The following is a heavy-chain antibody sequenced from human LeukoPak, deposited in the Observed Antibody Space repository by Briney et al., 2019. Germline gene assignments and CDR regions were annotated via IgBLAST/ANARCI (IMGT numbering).Heavy chain of an antibody. CDR2: ISAYNGNT. CDR1: GYTFTSYG. J-gene: IGHJ4*02. Sequence: ASVQVSCKASGYTFTSYGFSWVRPAPGQGLEWMGWISAYNGNTNSAQKLQGRVTMTTVTSKSTAYIELRSLQSDDTAEDYCARKPSGGYGDYGQLDYWVQGTLVTVSS. V-gene: IGHV1-18*01. D-gene: IGHD4-17*01. CDR3: ARKPSGGYGDYGQLDY.